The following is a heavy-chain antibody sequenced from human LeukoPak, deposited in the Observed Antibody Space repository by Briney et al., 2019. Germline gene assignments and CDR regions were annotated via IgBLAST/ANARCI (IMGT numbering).Heavy chain of an antibody. J-gene: IGHJ5*02. Sequence: SETLSLTCTVSGGSISRGGYYWSWIRQHPGKGLEWLGYIYYSGSTYYNPSLKSRVTISVDTSKNQLSLKLSSVTAADTAVYYCARGKVTTIWFDPWGQGTLVTVSS. V-gene: IGHV4-31*03. CDR2: IYYSGST. CDR3: ARGKVTTIWFDP. CDR1: GGSISRGGYY. D-gene: IGHD2-21*02.